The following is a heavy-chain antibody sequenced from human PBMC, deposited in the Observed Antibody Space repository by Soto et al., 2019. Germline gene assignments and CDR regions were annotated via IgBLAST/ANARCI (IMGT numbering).Heavy chain of an antibody. D-gene: IGHD6-19*01. V-gene: IGHV4-38-2*02. CDR2: IYHGGTT. J-gene: IGHJ4*01. Sequence: SETLSLTCTVSGYSISSCSYWAWIRQPPGKGPEWIASIYHGGTTFYNPPLKSRITISVDTSNNQFSLKLTSVTAADTAVYYCARVHVMVVAGSTFDYWGHGTLVNVSS. CDR1: GYSISSCSY. CDR3: ARVHVMVVAGSTFDY.